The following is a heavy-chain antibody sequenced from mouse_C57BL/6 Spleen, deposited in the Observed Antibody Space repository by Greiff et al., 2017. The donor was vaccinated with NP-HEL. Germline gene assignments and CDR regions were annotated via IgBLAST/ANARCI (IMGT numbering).Heavy chain of an antibody. J-gene: IGHJ1*03. CDR2: IDPEDGDT. D-gene: IGHD1-1*01. CDR1: GFNIKDYY. CDR3: TRYYYGSSPDWYFDV. V-gene: IGHV14-1*01. Sequence: VQLQQSGAELVRPGASVKLSCTASGFNIKDYYMHWVKQRPEQGLEWIGRIDPEDGDTEYAPKFQGKATMTADTSSNTAYLQLSSLTSEDTAVYYCTRYYYGSSPDWYFDVWGTGTTVTVSS.